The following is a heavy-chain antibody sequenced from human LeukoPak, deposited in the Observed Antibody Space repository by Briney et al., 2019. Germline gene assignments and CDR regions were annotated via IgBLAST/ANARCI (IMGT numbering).Heavy chain of an antibody. CDR3: ARVPLLGYCSSTSCYLGAFDI. CDR1: GGTLSSYA. J-gene: IGHJ3*02. D-gene: IGHD2-2*01. Sequence: ASVKVSCKASGGTLSSYAISWVRQAPGQGLEWMGWISAYNGNTNYAQKLQGRVTMTTDTSTSTAYMELRSLRSDDTAVYYCARVPLLGYCSSTSCYLGAFDIWGQGTMVTVSS. V-gene: IGHV1-18*01. CDR2: ISAYNGNT.